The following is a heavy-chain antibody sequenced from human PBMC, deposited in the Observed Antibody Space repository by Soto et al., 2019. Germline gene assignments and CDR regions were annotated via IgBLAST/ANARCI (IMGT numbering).Heavy chain of an antibody. CDR1: GFTFSSYS. V-gene: IGHV3-21*01. CDR3: ARPTIYYYYGMDV. J-gene: IGHJ6*02. CDR2: ISSSSSYI. Sequence: RLSCAASGFTFSSYSMNWVRQAPGKGLEWVSSISSSSSYIYYADSVKGRFTISRDNAKNSLYLQMNSLRAEDTAVYYCARPTIYYYYGMDVWGQGTTVTVSS. D-gene: IGHD2-2*01.